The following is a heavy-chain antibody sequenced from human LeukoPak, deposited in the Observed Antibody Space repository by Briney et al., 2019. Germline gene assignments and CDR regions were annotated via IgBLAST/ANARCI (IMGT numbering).Heavy chain of an antibody. J-gene: IGHJ6*02. CDR2: INPNRGGI. Sequence: GASVKVSCKASGYTFTGYYMHWVRQAPGQGLEWMGWINPNRGGINYAQKLQGRVTMTRDMSISTAYIELSRLRSDETAVYYCARENQQLLPGGYYYYGMDVWGQGNTVTVSS. D-gene: IGHD6-13*01. CDR3: ARENQQLLPGGYYYYGMDV. CDR1: GYTFTGYY. V-gene: IGHV1-2*02.